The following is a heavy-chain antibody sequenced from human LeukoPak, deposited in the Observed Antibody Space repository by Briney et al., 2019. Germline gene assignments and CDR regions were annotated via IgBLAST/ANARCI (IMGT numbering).Heavy chain of an antibody. Sequence: ASVKVSCKASGHTFSTYSVTWVRQAPGQGLEWMGWINYYNGNTNLVQNFQGRVTMTTDTSTSTAYMELRSLRSDDTAVYYCARGPNSITIFGVVTRNQNDYWGQGTLVTVSS. CDR2: INYYNGNT. J-gene: IGHJ4*02. CDR1: GHTFSTYS. CDR3: ARGPNSITIFGVVTRNQNDY. D-gene: IGHD3-3*01. V-gene: IGHV1-18*01.